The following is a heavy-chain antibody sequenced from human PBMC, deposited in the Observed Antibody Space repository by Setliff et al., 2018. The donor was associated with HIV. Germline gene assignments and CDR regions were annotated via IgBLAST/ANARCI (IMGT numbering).Heavy chain of an antibody. CDR1: GGSIRSYY. V-gene: IGHV4-59*01. J-gene: IGHJ5*02. Sequence: LSLTCTVSGGSIRSYYWSWIRRPPGKGLEWLGHAHYSGSNKNNPSLRSRISMAVDTSKNQVSLKLSSVTAADTAVYYCARVGYNDDSGYPYNWFDPWGQGTLVTVSS. CDR3: ARVGYNDDSGYPYNWFDP. CDR2: AHYSGSN. D-gene: IGHD3-22*01.